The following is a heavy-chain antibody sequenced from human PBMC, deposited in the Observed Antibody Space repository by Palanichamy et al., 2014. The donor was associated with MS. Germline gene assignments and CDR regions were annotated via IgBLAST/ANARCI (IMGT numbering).Heavy chain of an antibody. CDR1: GYTFTSYG. J-gene: IGHJ2*01. D-gene: IGHD2/OR15-2a*01. CDR3: ARYRCTSTFCQAKDWYFDL. CDR2: IRTYSDDT. Sequence: QVQLVQSGAELKKPGASVKISCKASGYTFTSYGISWVREAPGQGLEWMGWIRTYSDDTRYAQKFQGRVIMTTDTSTNTAYMELRSLRSDDTAVYYCARYRCTSTFCQAKDWYFDLWGRGTLVTVSS. V-gene: IGHV1-18*04.